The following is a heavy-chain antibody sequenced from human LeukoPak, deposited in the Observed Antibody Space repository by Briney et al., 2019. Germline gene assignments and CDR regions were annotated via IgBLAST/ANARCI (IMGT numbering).Heavy chain of an antibody. CDR2: IYPDDSDI. CDR3: ATSGYCSRGTCYPRLDY. CDR1: GYTFTNYW. D-gene: IGHD2-15*01. J-gene: IGHJ4*02. Sequence: GESLKISCKGSGYTFTNYWIGWVRQMPGKGLEWMGVIYPDDSDIRYNPSFRGQVSLSADKSISTVYLQWSSLTTSDTAMYYCATSGYCSRGTCYPRLDYWGQGTRITVSS. V-gene: IGHV5-51*01.